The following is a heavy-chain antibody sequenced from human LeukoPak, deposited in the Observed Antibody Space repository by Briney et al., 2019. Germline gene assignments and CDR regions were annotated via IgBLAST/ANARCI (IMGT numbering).Heavy chain of an antibody. CDR2: ISWNSGSI. D-gene: IGHD3-3*02. CDR3: AKDAHFGPYYFDF. V-gene: IGHV3-9*01. Sequence: GRSLRLSCAASGFTFDDYAMHWVRQAPGKGLEWVSGISWNSGSIGYADSVKGRFTISRDNAKNSLYLQMNSLRAEDTAVYYCAKDAHFGPYYFDFWGQGTLVTVSS. J-gene: IGHJ4*02. CDR1: GFTFDDYA.